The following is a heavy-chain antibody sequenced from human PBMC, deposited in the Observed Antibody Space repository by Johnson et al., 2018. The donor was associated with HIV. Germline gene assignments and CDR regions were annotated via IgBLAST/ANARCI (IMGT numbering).Heavy chain of an antibody. CDR3: ARAPSVGADDAFDI. Sequence: MQLVESGGGVVQPGGSLRLSCAASGFTVSSNYMSWVRQAPGKGLEWVSVIYSGGSNYYAESVKGSLTISRDNSKNTLYLQMNSLRAEDTALYYCARAPSVGADDAFDIWGQGTMVTVSS. V-gene: IGHV3-66*01. J-gene: IGHJ3*02. CDR2: IYSGGSN. CDR1: GFTVSSNY. D-gene: IGHD1-26*01.